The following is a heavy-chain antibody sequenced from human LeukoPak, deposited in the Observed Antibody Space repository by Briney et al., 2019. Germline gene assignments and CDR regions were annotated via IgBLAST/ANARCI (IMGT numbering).Heavy chain of an antibody. V-gene: IGHV3-30*02. D-gene: IGHD3-22*01. CDR1: GFIFSSYG. J-gene: IGHJ4*02. CDR3: AKAMVYYYDSSPLLN. Sequence: GGSLRLSCAASGFIFSSYGMHWVRQAPDKGLEWVAFIRYDGSKKYYADSVKGRFTISRDNSKNTLYLQMNSLRAEDTAVYYCAKAMVYYYDSSPLLNWGQGTLVTVSS. CDR2: IRYDGSKK.